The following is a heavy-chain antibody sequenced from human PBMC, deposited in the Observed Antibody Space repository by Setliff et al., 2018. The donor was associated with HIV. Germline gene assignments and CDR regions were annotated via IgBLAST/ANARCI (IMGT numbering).Heavy chain of an antibody. CDR3: AKEGMTTDFDY. CDR1: GYTFMEYY. V-gene: IGHV7-4-1*02. CDR2: INTNTGNP. D-gene: IGHD4-17*01. J-gene: IGHJ4*02. Sequence: ASVKVSCKASGYTFMEYYIHWVRQAPGQGLEWMGCINTNTGNPTFAQGFTGRFVFSLDTSVSTAYLQINSLKAVDTAVYYCAKEGMTTDFDYWGQGTLVTVSS.